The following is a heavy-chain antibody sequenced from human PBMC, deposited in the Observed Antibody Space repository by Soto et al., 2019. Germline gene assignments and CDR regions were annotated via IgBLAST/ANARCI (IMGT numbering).Heavy chain of an antibody. CDR3: ARRPYYDFWSGYYKAAVAGPKSEKGDYYYMDV. J-gene: IGHJ6*03. V-gene: IGHV4-4*02. CDR1: SGSISSSNW. CDR2: IYHSGNT. D-gene: IGHD3-3*01. Sequence: QVQLQESGPGLVKPSGTLSLTCAVSSGSISSSNWWSWVRQPPGKGLEWIGEIYHSGNTNYNQSLKSRVTISVDKSKIQFSLKLCSVPAADLAVYYCARRPYYDFWSGYYKAAVAGPKSEKGDYYYMDVLGKGTTVTVSS.